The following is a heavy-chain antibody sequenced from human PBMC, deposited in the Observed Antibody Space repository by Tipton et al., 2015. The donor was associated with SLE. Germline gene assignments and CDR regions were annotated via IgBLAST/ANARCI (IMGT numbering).Heavy chain of an antibody. CDR2: VHSSGST. J-gene: IGHJ5*02. D-gene: IGHD5-12*01. CDR3: ATSGYDFLSWFDP. CDR1: GGSISSHY. Sequence: TLSLTCTVSGGSISSHYWSWIRQPPGKRLEWIGHVHSSGSTFYNPSLKSRVTISMDTSKNQVSLRMTSVTAADTAVYYCATSGYDFLSWFDPWGQGPPVTVSS. V-gene: IGHV4-59*11.